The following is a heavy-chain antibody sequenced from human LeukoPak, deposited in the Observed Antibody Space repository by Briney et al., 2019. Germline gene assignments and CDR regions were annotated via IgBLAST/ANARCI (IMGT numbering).Heavy chain of an antibody. CDR1: GYTFTSYD. Sequence: ASVKVSCKASGYTFTSYDINWVRQGTGQGLEWMGWMNPNSGNTGYAQKFQGRVTMTRNTSISTAYMELSSLRSEDTAVYYCARGMVREMWYYYGMDVWGQGTTVTVSS. CDR2: MNPNSGNT. V-gene: IGHV1-8*01. D-gene: IGHD3-10*01. J-gene: IGHJ6*02. CDR3: ARGMVREMWYYYGMDV.